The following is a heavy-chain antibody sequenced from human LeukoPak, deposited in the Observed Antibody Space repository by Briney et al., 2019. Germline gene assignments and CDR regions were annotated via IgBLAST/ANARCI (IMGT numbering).Heavy chain of an antibody. CDR2: IYYTGST. CDR3: ARDRGGLDAFDI. D-gene: IGHD3-10*01. V-gene: IGHV4-59*01. CDR1: GDSISSYY. Sequence: SETLSLTCTVSGDSISSYYWSWIRQPPGKGLEWIGYIYYTGSTNYNPSLKSRVTISVDTSKNQFSLKLSSVTAADTAVYYCARDRGGLDAFDIWGQGTMVTVSS. J-gene: IGHJ3*02.